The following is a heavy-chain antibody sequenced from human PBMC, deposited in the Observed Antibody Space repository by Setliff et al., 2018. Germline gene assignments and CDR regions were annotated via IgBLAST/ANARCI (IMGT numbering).Heavy chain of an antibody. V-gene: IGHV3-48*01. D-gene: IGHD1-26*01. Sequence: GESLKISCAASGFTFSSYSMNWVRQAPGKGLEWVSYISSSSSTIYYADSVKGRFTISRDNAKNSLYLQMNSLRAEDTAVYYCAGDRGSGSYFLRYFDYWGQGTLVTVSS. CDR1: GFTFSSYS. CDR2: ISSSSSTI. J-gene: IGHJ4*02. CDR3: AGDRGSGSYFLRYFDY.